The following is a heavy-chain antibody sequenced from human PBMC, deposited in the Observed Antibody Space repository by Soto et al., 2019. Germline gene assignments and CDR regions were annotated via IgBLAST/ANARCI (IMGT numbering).Heavy chain of an antibody. Sequence: SQTLSLTCAITGDSVSSNSAGWSWVRQSPSRGLEWLGRTYYRSKWYYEYAVSVRGRITINPDTSKNQYSLQLNSVTPEDTAVYFCARGEQYSGRISDYRGQGPLVT. D-gene: IGHD1-26*01. CDR3: ARGEQYSGRISDY. CDR1: GDSVSSNSAG. J-gene: IGHJ4*01. CDR2: TYYRSKWYY. V-gene: IGHV6-1*01.